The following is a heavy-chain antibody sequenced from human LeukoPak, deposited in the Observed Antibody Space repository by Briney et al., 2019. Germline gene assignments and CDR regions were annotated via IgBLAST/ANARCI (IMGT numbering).Heavy chain of an antibody. Sequence: ASVKVSSKASGYTFTSYYMHWVRQAPGQGLEWMGIINPSGGSTSYAQKFQGRVTMTRDTSTSTVYMELSSLRSEDTAVYYCARQQYDIVVVPAALAYWGQGTLVTVSS. CDR1: GYTFTSYY. CDR2: INPSGGST. CDR3: ARQQYDIVVVPAALAY. V-gene: IGHV1-46*03. J-gene: IGHJ4*02. D-gene: IGHD2-2*01.